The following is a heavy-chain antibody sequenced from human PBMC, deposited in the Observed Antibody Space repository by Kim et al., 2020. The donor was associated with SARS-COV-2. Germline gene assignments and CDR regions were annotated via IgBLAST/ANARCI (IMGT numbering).Heavy chain of an antibody. D-gene: IGHD3-22*01. J-gene: IGHJ4*02. Sequence: VKGRFTISRDNSKNTLYLQMNSLRAEDTALYYCARAGDYYDSSERYYFDFWGQGTLVTVSS. V-gene: IGHV3-30*07. CDR3: ARAGDYYDSSERYYFDF.